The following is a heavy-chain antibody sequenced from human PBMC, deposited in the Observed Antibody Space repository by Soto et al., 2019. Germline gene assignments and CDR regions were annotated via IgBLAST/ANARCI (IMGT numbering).Heavy chain of an antibody. CDR2: ISVSGDNT. J-gene: IGHJ6*02. V-gene: IGHV3-23*01. D-gene: IGHD3-10*01. CDR3: AKDGKMRTKVWFPAGYGMDV. Sequence: VGSLRLSCAASGFTFSRYAMNWVRQAPGRGLQWISGISVSGDNTSYVESVRGRFTVYRDNSKNTLYLQMNNLRAEDTALYYCAKDGKMRTKVWFPAGYGMDVWGQGTTVTVSS. CDR1: GFTFSRYA.